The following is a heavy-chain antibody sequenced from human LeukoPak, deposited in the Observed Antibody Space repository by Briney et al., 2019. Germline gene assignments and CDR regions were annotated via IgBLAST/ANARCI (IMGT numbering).Heavy chain of an antibody. CDR2: ISSNGGST. V-gene: IGHV3-64*01. Sequence: GRSLRLSCVASGFTFSSYAMHWVRQAPGKGLEYVSAISSNGGSTYYANSVKGRFTISRDNSKNTLYLQMGSLRAEDMAVYYCARSPGEVVNPEYAFDIWGQGTMVTVSS. D-gene: IGHD3-10*01. J-gene: IGHJ3*02. CDR1: GFTFSSYA. CDR3: ARSPGEVVNPEYAFDI.